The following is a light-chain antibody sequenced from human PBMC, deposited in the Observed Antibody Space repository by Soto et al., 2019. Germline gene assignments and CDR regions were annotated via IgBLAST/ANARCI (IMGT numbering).Light chain of an antibody. CDR1: SSNIGNNY. Sequence: SVLTQPPSVSAAPGQKVTISCSGSSSNIGNNYVSWYQQLPGTAPKLLIYDNNKRPSGIPDRFSGSKSGTSATLGITGLRTGDEADYYCGTWDSSLSVVVFGGGTKLTVL. V-gene: IGLV1-51*01. CDR2: DNN. CDR3: GTWDSSLSVVV. J-gene: IGLJ2*01.